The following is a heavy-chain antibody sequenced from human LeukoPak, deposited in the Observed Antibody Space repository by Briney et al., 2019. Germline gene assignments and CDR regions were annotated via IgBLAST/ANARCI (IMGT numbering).Heavy chain of an antibody. Sequence: PGGSLRLSCAASGFTFSGSAMHWVRQASGKGLEWVGRIRSKANSYATAYAASVKGRFTIPRDDSKNTAYLQMNSLKTEDTAVYYCTSPFPTNWGGKYYYYYMGVWGKGTTVTVSS. CDR1: GFTFSGSA. J-gene: IGHJ6*03. D-gene: IGHD7-27*01. CDR2: IRSKANSYAT. CDR3: TSPFPTNWGGKYYYYYMGV. V-gene: IGHV3-73*01.